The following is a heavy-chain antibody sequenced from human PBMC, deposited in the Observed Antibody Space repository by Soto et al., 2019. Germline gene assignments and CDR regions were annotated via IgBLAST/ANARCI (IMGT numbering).Heavy chain of an antibody. V-gene: IGHV3-30*18. J-gene: IGHJ6*01. Sequence: GGSLRLSCAASGFTFSSYGMHWVRQAPGKGLEWVAVISYDGSNKYYADSVKGRFTISRDNSKNTLYLQMNSLRAEDTAVYYCAKDALNRYGIPGPTLHHYHGMDVWGQGTTVTVPS. D-gene: IGHD1-7*01. CDR3: AKDALNRYGIPGPTLHHYHGMDV. CDR2: ISYDGSNK. CDR1: GFTFSSYG.